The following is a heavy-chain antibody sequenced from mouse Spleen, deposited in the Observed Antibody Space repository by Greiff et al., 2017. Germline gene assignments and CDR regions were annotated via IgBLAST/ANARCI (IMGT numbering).Heavy chain of an antibody. Sequence: EVQGVESGGDLVKPGGSLKLSCAASGFTFSSYGMSWVRQTPDKRLEWVATISSGGSYTYYPDSVKGRFTISRDNAKNTLYLQMSSLKSEDTAMYYCARHPYGNYPFDYWGQGTTLTVSS. J-gene: IGHJ2*01. CDR2: ISSGGSYT. CDR3: ARHPYGNYPFDY. V-gene: IGHV5-6*01. D-gene: IGHD2-1*01. CDR1: GFTFSSYG.